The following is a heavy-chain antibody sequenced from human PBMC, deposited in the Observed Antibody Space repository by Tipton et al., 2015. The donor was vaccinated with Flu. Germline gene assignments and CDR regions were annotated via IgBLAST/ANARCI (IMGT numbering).Heavy chain of an antibody. Sequence: TLSLTCTVSGGSISSGSYYWSWIRQPAGKGLEWIGRIYASGSTNYNPSLKSRVPISVDTSKNQFSLKLSSVTAADTAVYYCARDLFGEKDWFDPWGQGTLVTVSS. J-gene: IGHJ5*02. V-gene: IGHV4-61*02. CDR3: ARDLFGEKDWFDP. CDR1: GGSISSGSYY. D-gene: IGHD3-10*01. CDR2: IYASGST.